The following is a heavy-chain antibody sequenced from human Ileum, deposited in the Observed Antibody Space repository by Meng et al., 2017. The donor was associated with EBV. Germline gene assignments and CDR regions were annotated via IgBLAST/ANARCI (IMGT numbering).Heavy chain of an antibody. Sequence: QAKRQQWGGGLLKPSETLALTCAVYGGSFSGYYWSWIRQPPGKGLEWIGEINHSGSTNYNPSLKSRVTISVDTSKNQFSLKLSSVTAADTAVYYCARADKVRFDYWGQGTLVTVSS. J-gene: IGHJ4*02. CDR3: ARADKVRFDY. V-gene: IGHV4-34*01. CDR1: GGSFSGYY. CDR2: INHSGST.